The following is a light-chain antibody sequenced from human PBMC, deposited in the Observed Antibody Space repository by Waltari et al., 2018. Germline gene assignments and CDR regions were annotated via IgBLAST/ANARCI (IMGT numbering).Light chain of an antibody. CDR2: GAS. CDR3: QQYYSTPLA. J-gene: IGKJ3*01. CDR1: QSVLYSSNNNNY. Sequence: DIVLTQSPDSLAVSLGERATINCKSSQSVLYSSNNNNYLAWYQQKPGQPPKLLIYGASTRESGVPDRFSGSGSGTDFTLTISSLQAEDVAVYYCQQYYSTPLAFGPGTKVDIK. V-gene: IGKV4-1*01.